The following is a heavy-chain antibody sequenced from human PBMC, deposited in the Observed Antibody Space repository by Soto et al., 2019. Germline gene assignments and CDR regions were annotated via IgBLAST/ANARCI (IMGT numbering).Heavy chain of an antibody. V-gene: IGHV3-23*01. Sequence: GGSLRLSCAASGFTFSSYAMSWVRQAPGKGLEWVSAISGSGGSTYYADSVKGRFTISRDNSKNTLYLQMNSLRAEDTAVYYCANRPTVLRFLEWFHWGQGTLVTVSS. J-gene: IGHJ4*02. CDR3: ANRPTVLRFLEWFH. D-gene: IGHD3-3*01. CDR2: ISGSGGST. CDR1: GFTFSSYA.